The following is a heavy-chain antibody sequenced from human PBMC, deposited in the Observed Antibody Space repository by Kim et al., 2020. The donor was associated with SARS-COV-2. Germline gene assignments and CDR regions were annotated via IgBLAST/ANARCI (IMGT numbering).Heavy chain of an antibody. D-gene: IGHD1-1*01. Sequence: GESLQISCQGSGYRGFTTYRIAWVRQMPGKGLEWMGNIYPGDSDTTYSPSFQGQVTISADKSINTAYLQWSSLRASDTAMYYCARHRGRVSSAYILRMGDLQPSYPFDVWGQGTMVTVSS. V-gene: IGHV5-51*01. CDR2: IYPGDSDT. CDR3: ARHRGRVSSAYILRMGDLQPSYPFDV. CDR1: GYRGFTTYR. J-gene: IGHJ3*01.